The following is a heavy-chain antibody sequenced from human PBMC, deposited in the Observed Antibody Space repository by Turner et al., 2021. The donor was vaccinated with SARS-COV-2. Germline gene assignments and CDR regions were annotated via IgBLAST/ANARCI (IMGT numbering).Heavy chain of an antibody. J-gene: IGHJ4*02. CDR3: ARDLGGLRFDY. V-gene: IGHV3-53*01. CDR1: GFTVSSTY. Sequence: EVQMVASGGGLIKPGGSLRISCAASGFTVSSTYMSWVRQARGKGLECVSVIYSGGSTIYADAVKGRINIYRDNTKKTLYHKMNSLRAEDTAVYYCARDLGGLRFDYWGQGTLVTVSS. CDR2: IYSGGST. D-gene: IGHD2-15*01.